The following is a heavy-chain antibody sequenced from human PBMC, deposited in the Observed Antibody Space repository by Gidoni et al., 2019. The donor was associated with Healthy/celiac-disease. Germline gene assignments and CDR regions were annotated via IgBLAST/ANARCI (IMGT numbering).Heavy chain of an antibody. CDR1: GFTFSSYS. D-gene: IGHD3-22*01. Sequence: EVQLVESGGGLFKPGGSLRLSGAASGFTFSSYSMNWVRQAPGKGLEWVSSISSSSSYIYYADSVKGRFTISRDNAKNSLYLQMNSLRAEDTAVYYCAREAPHYYDSSGYLGGGYWGQGTLVTVSS. CDR2: ISSSSSYI. CDR3: AREAPHYYDSSGYLGGGY. V-gene: IGHV3-21*01. J-gene: IGHJ4*02.